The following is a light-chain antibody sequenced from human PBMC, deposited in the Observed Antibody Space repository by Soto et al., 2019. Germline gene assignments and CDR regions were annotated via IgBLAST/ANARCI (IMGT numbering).Light chain of an antibody. Sequence: QSVLTQPPSVSAAPGQRVTISCSGSSSNIENNFVSWYQQVPGTAPKLLICDNNKRPSGIPDRFSGSKSGTSSTLGITGLQTGDEAVYYCATWDDSLSDLIFGGGTKLTVL. CDR2: DNN. CDR1: SSNIENNF. V-gene: IGLV1-51*01. CDR3: ATWDDSLSDLI. J-gene: IGLJ2*01.